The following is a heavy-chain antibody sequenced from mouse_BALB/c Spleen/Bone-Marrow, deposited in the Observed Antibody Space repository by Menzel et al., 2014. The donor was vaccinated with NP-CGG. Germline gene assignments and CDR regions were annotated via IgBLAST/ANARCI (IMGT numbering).Heavy chain of an antibody. CDR2: IYPGSGTI. CDR1: GYTFTSYW. J-gene: IGHJ4*01. CDR3: RCYDYSMVY. Sequence: LQQSGSELVRPGASVKLSCKASGYTFTSYWIHWVKQRPGQGLEWIGNIYPGSGTINYDEKFKNKATLTVDTSSSIAYMQLSSLTSEDSAVYYCRCYDYSMVYWSQGTSVTVSS. D-gene: IGHD1-1*01. V-gene: IGHV1S22*01.